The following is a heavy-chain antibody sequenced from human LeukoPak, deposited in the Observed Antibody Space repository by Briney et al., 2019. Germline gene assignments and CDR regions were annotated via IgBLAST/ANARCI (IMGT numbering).Heavy chain of an antibody. J-gene: IGHJ5*02. Sequence: PSETLSLTCTVSGGSISSHYWSWIWQPPGKGLEWIGYIYYSGSTNYNPSLKSRVTISVDTSKNQFSLKLSSVTAADTAVYYCARDLGSSWYFWFDPWGQGTLVTVSS. CDR1: GGSISSHY. CDR2: IYYSGST. D-gene: IGHD6-13*01. V-gene: IGHV4-59*11. CDR3: ARDLGSSWYFWFDP.